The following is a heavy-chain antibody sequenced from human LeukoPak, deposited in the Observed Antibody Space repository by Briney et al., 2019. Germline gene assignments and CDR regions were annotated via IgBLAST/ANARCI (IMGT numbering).Heavy chain of an antibody. J-gene: IGHJ4*02. D-gene: IGHD2-2*01. V-gene: IGHV4-59*01. CDR3: ARVRYCSTNRCYDREFDN. CDR1: GRSISNYY. CDR2: IYYSGNT. Sequence: PSETLSLTCTVSGRSISNYYWSWIRQPPGKGLEWIGYIYYSGNTNYNPSLKSRVTISVDTSENQFSLKLNSVTAADTAVYYCARVRYCSTNRCYDREFDNWGQGTLVTVSS.